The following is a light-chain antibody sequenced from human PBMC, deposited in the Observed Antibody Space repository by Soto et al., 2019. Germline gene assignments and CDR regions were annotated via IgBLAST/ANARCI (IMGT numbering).Light chain of an antibody. CDR2: DVT. CDR1: SSDVGNNNY. Sequence: QSALTQPASVSESPGQSITISCTGTSSDVGNNNYVSWYQHNPGRAPKVMICDVTNRPSGVSNRFSGSKSGNTASLTISGLQAEDEADYYCSSFTGSSYVFGTGTKLTVL. J-gene: IGLJ1*01. CDR3: SSFTGSSYV. V-gene: IGLV2-14*03.